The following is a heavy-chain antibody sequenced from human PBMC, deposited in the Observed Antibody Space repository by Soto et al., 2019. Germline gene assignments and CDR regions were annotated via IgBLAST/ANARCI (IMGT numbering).Heavy chain of an antibody. D-gene: IGHD2-15*01. CDR2: INHGGST. Sequence: VSLTCAVSGGSFSAYYWSWIRQPPGKGLEWIRKINHGGSTNYNPSLKSRVTISVDTSKNQFSLNLTSVTAADTAVYYCAREEVAGTNWFDPWGQGTLVTVSS. CDR1: GGSFSAYY. CDR3: AREEVAGTNWFDP. V-gene: IGHV4-34*01. J-gene: IGHJ5*02.